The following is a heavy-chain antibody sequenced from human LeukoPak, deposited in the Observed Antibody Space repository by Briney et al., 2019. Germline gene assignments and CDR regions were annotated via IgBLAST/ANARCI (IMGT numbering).Heavy chain of an antibody. Sequence: GGSLRLSCAASGFTFSSYGMHWVRQAPGKGLEWVAFIWYDGSNKYYADSVKGRFTISRDNSKNTLYLQMNSLRAEDTAVYYCARDPDSSSSYFDYWGQGTLVTVSS. CDR3: ARDPDSSSSYFDY. CDR1: GFTFSSYG. V-gene: IGHV3-33*01. D-gene: IGHD6-13*01. J-gene: IGHJ4*02. CDR2: IWYDGSNK.